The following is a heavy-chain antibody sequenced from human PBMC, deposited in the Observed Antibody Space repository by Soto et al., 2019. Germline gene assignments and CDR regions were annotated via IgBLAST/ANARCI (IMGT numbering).Heavy chain of an antibody. CDR3: ANEREYSSDFDN. V-gene: IGHV3-23*01. CDR2: IRGSGDTT. Sequence: EVQLWESGGGLVQPGGSLRLSCAASGSTFSSDAMSWVRQAPGKGLEWVSTIRGSGDTTYYADSVKGRFTISRDNYKNTLSLQMNSLRAEDTAVYYCANEREYSSDFDNWGQGTLVTVSS. D-gene: IGHD6-19*01. J-gene: IGHJ4*02. CDR1: GSTFSSDA.